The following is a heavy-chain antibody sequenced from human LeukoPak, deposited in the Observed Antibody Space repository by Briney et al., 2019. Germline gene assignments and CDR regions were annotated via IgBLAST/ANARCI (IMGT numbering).Heavy chain of an antibody. J-gene: IGHJ4*02. Sequence: PGGSLRLSCAASGFTFSSYGMSWVRQAPGKGLEWVSAISGSGGSTYYADSVKGRFTISRDNSKNTLYLQMNSLRAEDTAVYYCAKERQRITMVRGVIFDYWGQGTLVTVSS. D-gene: IGHD3-10*01. CDR3: AKERQRITMVRGVIFDY. CDR1: GFTFSSYG. V-gene: IGHV3-23*01. CDR2: ISGSGGST.